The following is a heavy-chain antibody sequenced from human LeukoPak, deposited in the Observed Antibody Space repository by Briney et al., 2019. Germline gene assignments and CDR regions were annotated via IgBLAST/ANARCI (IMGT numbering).Heavy chain of an antibody. CDR2: INHSGST. V-gene: IGHV4-34*01. D-gene: IGHD4-11*01. CDR1: GGSFSGYY. Sequence: SETLSLTCAVYGGSFSGYYWSWIRQPPGKGLEWIGEINHSGSTNYNPSLKSRVTISVDTSKSQFSLKLSSVTAADTAVYYCAREYSNYDYWGQGTLVTVSS. J-gene: IGHJ4*02. CDR3: AREYSNYDY.